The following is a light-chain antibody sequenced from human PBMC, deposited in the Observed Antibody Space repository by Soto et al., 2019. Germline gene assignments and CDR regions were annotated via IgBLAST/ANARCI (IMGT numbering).Light chain of an antibody. V-gene: IGKV3-20*01. CDR2: GAS. J-gene: IGKJ1*01. Sequence: EVVLMQSPGTLSLSPGERATLSCRASQSVGSSYLAWYQQKPGQAPRLLIYGASSRATGIPSRFSGSGSGTEFTLTISSLQPDDFATYYCQQYNSYSWTFGQGTKVDIK. CDR3: QQYNSYSWT. CDR1: QSVGSSY.